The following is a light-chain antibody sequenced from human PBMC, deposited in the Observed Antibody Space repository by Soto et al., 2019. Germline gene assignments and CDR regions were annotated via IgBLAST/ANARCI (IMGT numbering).Light chain of an antibody. V-gene: IGKV3-20*01. CDR3: QHYRSSPIT. J-gene: IGKJ3*01. CDR2: GAR. CDR1: QSVGNS. Sequence: EIVLTQSPGTLSLSPGERATLSCRASQSVGNSLVWYQQKPGQAPRLLIYGARGRATGVPDRFIGSGSETDFTLTINRLEPEYYAVYYCQHYRSSPITFGPGTKVDV.